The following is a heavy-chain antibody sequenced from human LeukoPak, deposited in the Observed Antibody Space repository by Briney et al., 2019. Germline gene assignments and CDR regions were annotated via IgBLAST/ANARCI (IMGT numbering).Heavy chain of an antibody. D-gene: IGHD5-18*01. Sequence: GGSLRLSCAGSGFILSNHAMSWDRQAPGKGLQWIAVSSGSGRTIEYEDSVKGRFTISRDNSKNTLSLQMNSLRVEDTAIYYCTKNVMVKRYIDYWGQGTVVTVSS. CDR3: TKNVMVKRYIDY. CDR1: GFILSNHA. CDR2: SSGSGRTI. J-gene: IGHJ4*02. V-gene: IGHV3-23*01.